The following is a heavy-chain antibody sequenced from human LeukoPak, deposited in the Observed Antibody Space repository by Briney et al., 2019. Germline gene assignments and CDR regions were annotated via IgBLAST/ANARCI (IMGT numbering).Heavy chain of an antibody. Sequence: GGSLRLSCAASGFTFSRYAMHWVRQAPGMGLAWVAVISDDGGNEYYLESVKGRFTISRDNSKNTLYLQMNSLRAEDTAVYYCANSYYYGSGSYYSHYYYYMDVWGKGTTVTISS. CDR2: ISDDGGNE. J-gene: IGHJ6*03. V-gene: IGHV3-30*04. D-gene: IGHD3-10*01. CDR3: ANSYYYGSGSYYSHYYYYMDV. CDR1: GFTFSRYA.